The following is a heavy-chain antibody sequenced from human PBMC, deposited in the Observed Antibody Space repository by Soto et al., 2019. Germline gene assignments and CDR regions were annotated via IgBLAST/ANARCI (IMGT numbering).Heavy chain of an antibody. J-gene: IGHJ4*02. CDR2: ISGTSDYI. CDR3: AKDGLTTVTHYFDF. D-gene: IGHD4-17*01. V-gene: IGHV3-21*01. Sequence: GGSLRLSCAASGFTFSTSSMNWVRQSPGKGLEWVSSISGTSDYIDYADAVRGRFTVSRDNAKNSLYLQMNSLRAEDTAVYYCAKDGLTTVTHYFDFWGLGTSVTVSS. CDR1: GFTFSTSS.